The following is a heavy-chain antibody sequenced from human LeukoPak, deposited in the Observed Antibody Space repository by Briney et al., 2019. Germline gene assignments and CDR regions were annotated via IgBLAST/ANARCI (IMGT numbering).Heavy chain of an antibody. Sequence: GGSLRLSCAASGFTFSSYSMNWVRQAPGKGLEWVSSISSSSSYIYYAGSVKGRFTISRDDAKHSLYLQMNSLRAEDTAVYYCAAKYSSSAYYYYYYMDVWGKGTTVTVSS. CDR2: ISSSSSYI. D-gene: IGHD6-13*01. V-gene: IGHV3-21*01. CDR1: GFTFSSYS. J-gene: IGHJ6*03. CDR3: AAKYSSSAYYYYYYMDV.